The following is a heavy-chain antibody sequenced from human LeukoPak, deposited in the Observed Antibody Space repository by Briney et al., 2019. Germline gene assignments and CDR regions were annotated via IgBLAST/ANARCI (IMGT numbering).Heavy chain of an antibody. CDR2: IYHSGST. V-gene: IGHV4-38-2*02. J-gene: IGHJ4*02. CDR3: ARDRSPGVY. Sequence: PSETLSLTCTVSGYSISSGYYWGWIRQPPGKGLEWIGSIYHSGSTYYNPSLKSRVTISVDTSKNQFSLKLSSVTAADTAVYYCARDRSPGVYWGQGTLVTVSS. CDR1: GYSISSGYY.